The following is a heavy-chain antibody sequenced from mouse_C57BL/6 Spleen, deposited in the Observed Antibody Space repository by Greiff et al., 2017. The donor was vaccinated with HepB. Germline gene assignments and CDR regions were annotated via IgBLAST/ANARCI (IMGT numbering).Heavy chain of an antibody. J-gene: IGHJ1*03. V-gene: IGHV1-15*01. CDR2: IDPETGGT. CDR1: GYTFTDYE. Sequence: VKLVESGAELVRPGASVTLSCKASGYTFTDYEMHWVKQTPVHGLEWIGAIDPETGGTAYNQKFKGKAILTADKSSSTAYMELRSLTSEDSAVYYCTREGPYFDVWGTGTTVTVSS. CDR3: TREGPYFDV.